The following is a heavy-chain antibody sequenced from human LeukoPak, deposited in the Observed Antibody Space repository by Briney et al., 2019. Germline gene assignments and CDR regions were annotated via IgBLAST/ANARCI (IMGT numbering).Heavy chain of an antibody. V-gene: IGHV1-58*02. Sequence: ASVTVSCKASGFTFTSSAMQWVRQARGQRLEWIGWIVVGGGNTNYAQKFQERVTITRDMSTSTAYMELSSLRSEDTAVYYCAARLHYYDSSGYHHWGQGTLVTVSS. J-gene: IGHJ4*02. CDR2: IVVGGGNT. CDR1: GFTFTSSA. D-gene: IGHD3-22*01. CDR3: AARLHYYDSSGYHH.